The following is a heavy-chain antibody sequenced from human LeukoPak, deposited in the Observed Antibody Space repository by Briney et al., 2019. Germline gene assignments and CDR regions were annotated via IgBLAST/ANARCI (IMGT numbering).Heavy chain of an antibody. CDR3: ARVFAVPYFDY. CDR2: INPNSGGT. CDR1: GYTFTGYY. J-gene: IGHJ4*02. V-gene: IGHV1-2*02. D-gene: IGHD6-19*01. Sequence: ASVKVSCKASGYTFTGYYMHWVRQAPGQGLEWMGWINPNSGGTNYAQKFQGRVTITRNTSISTAYMELSSLRSEDTAVYYCARVFAVPYFDYWGQGTLVTVSS.